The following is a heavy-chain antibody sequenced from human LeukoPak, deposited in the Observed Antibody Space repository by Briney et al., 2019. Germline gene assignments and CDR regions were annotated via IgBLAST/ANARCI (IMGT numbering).Heavy chain of an antibody. D-gene: IGHD1-7*01. CDR2: IYTSGTI. V-gene: IGHV4-4*07. J-gene: IGHJ6*03. Sequence: SETLSLTCTVSGGSISSYYWSWIRQPAGTALEWIGRIYTSGTITYNPSLKSRVTMSVDTSKNQFSLKLSSVTAADTAVYYCARDHKYNWNYGFGLYYYYYYYMDVWGKGTTVTVSS. CDR3: ARDHKYNWNYGFGLYYYYYYYMDV. CDR1: GGSISSYY.